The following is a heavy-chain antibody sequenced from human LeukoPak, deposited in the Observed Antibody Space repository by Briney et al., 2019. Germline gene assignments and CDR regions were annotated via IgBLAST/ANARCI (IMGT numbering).Heavy chain of an antibody. D-gene: IGHD4-23*01. CDR3: ARGNQGNWFEY. CDR1: GFTFSSYS. V-gene: IGHV3-21*01. J-gene: IGHJ4*02. CDR2: ISSSSSYI. Sequence: GGSLRLSCAASGFTFSSYSTNWVREAPGKGLEWVSSISSSSSYIYYADSVKGRFTISRDNAKNSLYLQMTSLRAEDTAVYYCARGNQGNWFEYWGKGALVTVSS.